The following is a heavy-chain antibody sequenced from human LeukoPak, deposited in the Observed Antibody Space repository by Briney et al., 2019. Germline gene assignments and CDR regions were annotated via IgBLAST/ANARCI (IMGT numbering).Heavy chain of an antibody. CDR1: GYSISNGYY. J-gene: IGHJ4*02. V-gene: IGHV4-38-2*02. Sequence: SETLSLTCTVSGYSISNGYYWGWIRQPPGKGLEWIGSIYHSGTTYYNPSLKSRVTISVDTSKNQFSLKLSSVTAADTAVYYCARDPLNYASSFDYWGQGTLVTVSS. D-gene: IGHD2-2*01. CDR2: IYHSGTT. CDR3: ARDPLNYASSFDY.